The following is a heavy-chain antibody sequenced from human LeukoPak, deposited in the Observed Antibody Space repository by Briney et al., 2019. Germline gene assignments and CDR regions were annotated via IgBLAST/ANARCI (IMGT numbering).Heavy chain of an antibody. J-gene: IGHJ6*02. V-gene: IGHV3-33*01. Sequence: PGGSLRLSCAASGFTFSSYGMHWVRQAPGKGLEWVAVIWYDGSNKYYADSVKGRFTISRDNSKNTLYLQMNSLRAEDTAVYYCARDRSPRSGYYYPTNYYYYGMDVWGQGTTVTVSS. CDR2: IWYDGSNK. D-gene: IGHD3-22*01. CDR3: ARDRSPRSGYYYPTNYYYYGMDV. CDR1: GFTFSSYG.